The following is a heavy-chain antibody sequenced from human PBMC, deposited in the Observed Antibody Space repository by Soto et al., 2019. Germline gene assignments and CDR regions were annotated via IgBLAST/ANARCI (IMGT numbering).Heavy chain of an antibody. V-gene: IGHV4-4*02. D-gene: IGHD2-15*01. CDR3: AGQGVVADHSVFAF. Sequence: SAALPLTCTVSRGTIIRSNWWTWGRQPPGKGLEWIGEINQSGSPNYNPSLRSRVTISVDKYKSKFFLKLSSVTAADTAIYYLAGQGVVADHSVFAFWAKGTLVTGFS. CDR2: INQSGSP. J-gene: IGHJ5*01. CDR1: RGTIIRSNW.